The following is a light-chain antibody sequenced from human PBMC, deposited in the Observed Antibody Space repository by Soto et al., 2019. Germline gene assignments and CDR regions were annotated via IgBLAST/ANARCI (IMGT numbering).Light chain of an antibody. CDR2: WAS. J-gene: IGKJ1*01. CDR3: QQYYSSPPT. Sequence: IVMTQSPDSLAVSLGERATINCKSSQSLLYRSNNKNYLTWYQQKPGQPPKLLIYWASTRESGVPDRFSGSGSGTHFTLTITSLQAEDVAVCYCQQYYSSPPTFGQGTKVDIK. V-gene: IGKV4-1*01. CDR1: QSLLYRSNNKNY.